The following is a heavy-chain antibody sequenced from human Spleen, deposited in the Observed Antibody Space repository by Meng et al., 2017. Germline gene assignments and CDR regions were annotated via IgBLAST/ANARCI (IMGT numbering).Heavy chain of an antibody. J-gene: IGHJ5*02. V-gene: IGHV4-39*01. Sequence: QLQLQESGPGLVKPSETLSLTSTVSGDSISSSDSYWGWIRQSPGKGLEWIGSIGHSGFTYYTPSLESRVTVSVDTSRSQFSLELTSVTAADTAVYYCVRSRAWVRTGFDPWGQGTLVTVSS. D-gene: IGHD1/OR15-1a*01. CDR2: IGHSGFT. CDR3: VRSRAWVRTGFDP. CDR1: GDSISSSDSY.